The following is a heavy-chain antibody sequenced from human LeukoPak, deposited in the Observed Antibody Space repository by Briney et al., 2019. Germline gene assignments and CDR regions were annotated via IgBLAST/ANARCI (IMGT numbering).Heavy chain of an antibody. CDR1: GFTFSDSG. D-gene: IGHD6-19*01. V-gene: IGHV3-73*01. CDR3: SRRGHIVVAGQQSQDHLGY. Sequence: GGSLRLSCAASGFTFSDSGMHWVRQASGKGLEWVGRIGGKSRNYATEYAASLKGKFTISRDDSKNTVYLQMNNLESEDTAVYFCSRRGHIVVAGQQSQDHLGYWGQGTRVTVSS. J-gene: IGHJ4*02. CDR2: IGGKSRNYAT.